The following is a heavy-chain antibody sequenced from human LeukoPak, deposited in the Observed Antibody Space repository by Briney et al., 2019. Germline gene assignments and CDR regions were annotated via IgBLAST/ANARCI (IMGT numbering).Heavy chain of an antibody. V-gene: IGHV3-30*02. CDR2: IWYDGSKE. D-gene: IGHD2-2*01. J-gene: IGHJ3*02. CDR3: AKRQAGYCSSTSCYGMDI. Sequence: GGSLRLSCAASGFSFSDFGMHWVRQAPGKGLEWVAMIWYDGSKEYYMESVKGRFTISRDNSKNTLHLQMNSLRAEDTAVYYCAKRQAGYCSSTSCYGMDIWGQGTMVTVSS. CDR1: GFSFSDFG.